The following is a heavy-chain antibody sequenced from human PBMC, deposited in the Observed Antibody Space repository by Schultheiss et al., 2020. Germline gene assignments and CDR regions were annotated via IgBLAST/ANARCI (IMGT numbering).Heavy chain of an antibody. CDR3: ARSNRDGYNYYDAFD. CDR1: GYTFTSDG. V-gene: IGHV1-8*02. CDR2: MNPNSGNT. Sequence: ASVKVSCKASGYTFTSDGISWVRQAPGQGLEWMGWMNPNSGNTGYAQKFQGRVTMTRNTSISTAYMEVSRLTSDDTAVYYCARSNRDGYNYYDAFDIGAKGQWSTSPQ. D-gene: IGHD5-24*01. J-gene: IGHJ3*02.